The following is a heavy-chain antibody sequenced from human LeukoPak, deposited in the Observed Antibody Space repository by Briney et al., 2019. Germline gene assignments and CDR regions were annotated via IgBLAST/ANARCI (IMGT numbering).Heavy chain of an antibody. V-gene: IGHV3-13*01. CDR2: IGTAGDT. J-gene: IGHJ4*02. CDR1: GFTFSDYD. Sequence: GGSLRLSCAASGFTFSDYDMHWVRQATGKGLEWVSAIGTAGDTYYTGSVKGRFAISRENAKNSLYLQMNSLRAGDTAVYYCARVAKERVGGVYYFDYWGQGTLVTVSS. D-gene: IGHD1-1*01. CDR3: ARVAKERVGGVYYFDY.